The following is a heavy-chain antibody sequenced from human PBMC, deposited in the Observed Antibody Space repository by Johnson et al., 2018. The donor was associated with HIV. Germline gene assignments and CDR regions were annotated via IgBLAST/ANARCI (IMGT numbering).Heavy chain of an antibody. CDR1: GFTFSDYA. Sequence: QVQLVESGGGVVQPGGSLRLSCVASGFTFSDYAMHWVRQAPGKGLEWVAVIAFDLSNEFYADSVKGRFTISRDNSRNALYLQMNSLRAGDTAVFYCARDQFGTITTGGDGAFDIWGQGTMVTVSS. V-gene: IGHV3-30*04. J-gene: IGHJ3*02. D-gene: IGHD5-24*01. CDR2: IAFDLSNE. CDR3: ARDQFGTITTGGDGAFDI.